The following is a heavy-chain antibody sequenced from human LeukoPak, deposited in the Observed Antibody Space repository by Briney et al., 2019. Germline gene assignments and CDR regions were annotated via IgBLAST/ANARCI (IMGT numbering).Heavy chain of an antibody. Sequence: GASVKVSCKASGYTFTGYYMHWVRQAPGQGLEWMGWINPNSGGTNYAQKFRGWVTMTRDTSISTAYMELSRLRSDDTAVYYCARGKTLHYYDSSGYHYWGQGTLVTVSS. CDR3: ARGKTLHYYDSSGYHY. J-gene: IGHJ4*02. CDR1: GYTFTGYY. V-gene: IGHV1-2*04. D-gene: IGHD3-22*01. CDR2: INPNSGGT.